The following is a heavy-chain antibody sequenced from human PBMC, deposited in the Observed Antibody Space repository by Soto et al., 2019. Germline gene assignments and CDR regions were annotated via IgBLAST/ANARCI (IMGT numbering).Heavy chain of an antibody. D-gene: IGHD3-10*01. V-gene: IGHV1-69*12. CDR3: AREGGSGRDRCYAMDV. CDR1: GGTFSSYA. CDR2: IIPIFGTA. Sequence: QVQLVQSGAEVKKPGSSVKVSCKASGGTFSSYAISWVRQAPGQGLEWMGGIIPIFGTAYYAQKFQGRVTITAEESTSTAYMELSSLSSAASAVYYCAREGGSGRDRCYAMDVWGQVTTVAVSS. J-gene: IGHJ6*01.